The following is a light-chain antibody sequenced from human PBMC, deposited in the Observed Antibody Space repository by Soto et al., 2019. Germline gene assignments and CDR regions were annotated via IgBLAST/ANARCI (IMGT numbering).Light chain of an antibody. V-gene: IGLV2-23*02. CDR2: EVS. CDR3: RSYVGSSTV. CDR1: SCDVGSYYL. J-gene: IGLJ1*01. Sequence: QSVLTQQPSVSGSPGQSITISCTGTSCDVGSYYLVSWYQQHPGKAPKLMICEVSKRPSGVSNRFSGSKSGNTASLTISGLQAEDEADYYCRSYVGSSTVFGTGTKVTVL.